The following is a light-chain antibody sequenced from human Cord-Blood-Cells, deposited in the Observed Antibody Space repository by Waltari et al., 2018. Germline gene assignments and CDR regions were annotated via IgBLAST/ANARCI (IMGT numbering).Light chain of an antibody. V-gene: IGLV1-44*01. CDR3: AAWDDSLNGYV. J-gene: IGLJ1*01. CDR2: SNN. CDR1: STNIGSNT. Sequence: QSVLTQPPSASGTPGQRVTISCSGSSTNIGSNTVNWYQPLPGTAPKLLIYSNNQRPSGVPDRFSGSKSGTSASLAISGLQSEDDADYYCAAWDDSLNGYVFGTGTKVTVL.